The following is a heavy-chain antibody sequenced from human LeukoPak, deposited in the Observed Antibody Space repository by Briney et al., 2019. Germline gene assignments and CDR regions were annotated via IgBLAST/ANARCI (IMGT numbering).Heavy chain of an antibody. CDR1: GFTVSSNY. V-gene: IGHV3-66*01. CDR2: IYSGGST. CDR3: VRDSSGWHKFDY. J-gene: IGHJ4*02. Sequence: GGSLRLSCAASGFTVSSNYMSWVRQAPGKGLEWVSVIYSGGSTYYADSVKGRFTISRDNSKNTLYLQMNSLRAEDTAVYYCVRDSSGWHKFDYWGQGTLVTVSS. D-gene: IGHD6-19*01.